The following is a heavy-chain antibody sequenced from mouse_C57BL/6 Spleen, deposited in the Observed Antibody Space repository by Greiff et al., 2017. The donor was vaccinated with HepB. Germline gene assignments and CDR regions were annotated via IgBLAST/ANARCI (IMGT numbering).Heavy chain of an antibody. CDR2: ISSGSSTI. CDR1: GFTFSDYG. Sequence: EAKVVESGGGLVKPGGSLKLSCAASGFTFSDYGMHWVRQAPEKGLEWVAYISSGSSTIYYADTVKGRFTISRDNAKNTLFLQMTSLRSEDTAMYYCAKGFITTVVAHYYAMDYWGQGTSVTVSS. J-gene: IGHJ4*01. D-gene: IGHD1-1*01. CDR3: AKGFITTVVAHYYAMDY. V-gene: IGHV5-17*01.